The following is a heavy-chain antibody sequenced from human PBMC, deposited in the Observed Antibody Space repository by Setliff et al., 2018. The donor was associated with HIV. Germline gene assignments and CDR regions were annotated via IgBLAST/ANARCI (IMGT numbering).Heavy chain of an antibody. CDR3: ARGVVTPHYYYYMDV. Sequence: SGGSMSSSNWWSWVRQSPGKGLEWIGEIYYSGNTNYNPSLKSRVTISVDKSKSQFSLRLKSVTAADTAVYFCARGVVTPHYYYYMDVWGKGTTVTVSS. D-gene: IGHD2-21*02. CDR2: IYYSGNT. V-gene: IGHV4-4*01. CDR1: GGSMSSSNW. J-gene: IGHJ6*03.